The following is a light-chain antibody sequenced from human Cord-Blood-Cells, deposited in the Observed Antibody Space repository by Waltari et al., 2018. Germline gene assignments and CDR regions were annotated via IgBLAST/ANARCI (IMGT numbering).Light chain of an antibody. J-gene: IGLJ1*01. CDR2: SNN. CDR3: AAWDDSLNGRV. Sequence: QSVLTQPPSASGTPGQRVTISCSGSSSNLGSNTVNWYQQPPGTAPKLLIYSNNQRPSGVPDRFSGSKSGTSASLAISGLQSEDEADYYCAAWDDSLNGRVFGTGTKVTVL. CDR1: SSNLGSNT. V-gene: IGLV1-44*01.